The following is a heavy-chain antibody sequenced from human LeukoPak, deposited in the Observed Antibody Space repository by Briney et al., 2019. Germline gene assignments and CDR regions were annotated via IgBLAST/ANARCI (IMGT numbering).Heavy chain of an antibody. Sequence: SETLSLTCAVSGGSISSTNWWSWVRQPPGKGLEWIGEIYRSGTTNYKPSLKSRVTISLDKSKNQFSLKLSSVTAADTAVYYCARVTGAPFSYYYMDVWGKGTTVTVSS. D-gene: IGHD3-10*01. CDR3: ARVTGAPFSYYYMDV. CDR1: GGSISSTNW. J-gene: IGHJ6*03. CDR2: IYRSGTT. V-gene: IGHV4-4*02.